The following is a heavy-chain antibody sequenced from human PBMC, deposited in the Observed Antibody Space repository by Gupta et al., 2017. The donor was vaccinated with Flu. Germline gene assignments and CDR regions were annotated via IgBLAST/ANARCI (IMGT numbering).Heavy chain of an antibody. J-gene: IGHJ4*02. D-gene: IGHD3-22*01. CDR3: ARATYYYDSSGYYPDY. CDR2: ISSSGSTI. CDR1: GFTFSSYE. Sequence: EVQLVESGGGLVQPGGSLRLSCAASGFTFSSYEMHWVRQAPGQGLEWVSYISSSGSTIYYADSVKGRFTISRDNAKNSLYLQMNSLRAEDTAVYYCARATYYYDSSGYYPDYWGQGTLVTVSS. V-gene: IGHV3-48*03.